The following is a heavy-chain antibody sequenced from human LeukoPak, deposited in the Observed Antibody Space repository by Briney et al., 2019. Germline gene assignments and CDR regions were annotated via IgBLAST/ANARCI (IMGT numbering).Heavy chain of an antibody. V-gene: IGHV4-34*01. CDR2: INHSGST. CDR3: ALLRMRSDY. D-gene: IGHD2/OR15-2a*01. Sequence: SETLSLTCAVYGGSFSGYYWSWIRQPPGKGLEWIGEINHSGSTNYNPSLKSRVTISVDTSKNQFSLKLGSVTAADTAVYYCALLRMRSDYWGQGTLVTVSS. CDR1: GGSFSGYY. J-gene: IGHJ4*02.